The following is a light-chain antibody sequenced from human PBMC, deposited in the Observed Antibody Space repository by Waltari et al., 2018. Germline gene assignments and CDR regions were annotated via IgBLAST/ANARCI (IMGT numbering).Light chain of an antibody. Sequence: QSVLTQPPSVSGAPGQRVTLSCTGSSSNIGAGYDVHRYQHLPGTAPKLLIHGNSNRPSGFPDRFSGSKSGTSASLAITGLQADDEADYYCQSYDISLSGYVFGTGTKVTVL. V-gene: IGLV1-40*01. CDR2: GNS. CDR1: SSNIGAGYD. CDR3: QSYDISLSGYV. J-gene: IGLJ1*01.